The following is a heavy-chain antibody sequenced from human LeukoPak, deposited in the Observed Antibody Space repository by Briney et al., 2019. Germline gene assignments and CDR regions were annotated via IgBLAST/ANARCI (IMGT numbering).Heavy chain of an antibody. CDR3: ASLSITMIVVADV. CDR2: IYYSGST. Sequence: SETLSLTCTVSGGSFSSSSYYWGWIRQPPGKGLEWIRSIYYSGSTYYNPSLKSLATLSVDTSKNQFFLKLSSLTAADTAVYYCASLSITMIVVADVWGKGTPVTVSS. V-gene: IGHV4-39*01. J-gene: IGHJ6*04. CDR1: GGSFSSSSYY. D-gene: IGHD3-22*01.